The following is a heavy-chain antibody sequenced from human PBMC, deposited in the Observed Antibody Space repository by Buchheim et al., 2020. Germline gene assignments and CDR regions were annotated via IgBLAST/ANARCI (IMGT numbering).Heavy chain of an antibody. CDR3: AREYSSPSGRGNWFDP. J-gene: IGHJ5*02. D-gene: IGHD6-6*01. CDR2: IYHSGST. CDR1: GGSIRSSNW. V-gene: IGHV4-4*02. Sequence: QVQLQESGPGLVKPSGTLSLTCAVSGGSIRSSNWWSWVRQPPGKGLEWIGEIYHSGSTNYNPSLKSRVSMSVDTSKKQFSLNLNSVTAADTAVYYCAREYSSPSGRGNWFDPWGQGTL.